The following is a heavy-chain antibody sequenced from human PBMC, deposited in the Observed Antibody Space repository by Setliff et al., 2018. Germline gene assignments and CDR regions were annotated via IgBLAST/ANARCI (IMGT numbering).Heavy chain of an antibody. CDR2: IHTDGTT. Sequence: PSETLSLTCTVSGASLRSGSNYWGWFRQPAGKGLEWVGRIHTDGTTNYNPSLKSRVSISADTSMNHFSLRMTSVSAADTAVYYCARDLYCGGHCYQLFDSWGQGTLVTVSS. CDR3: ARDLYCGGHCYQLFDS. V-gene: IGHV4-61*02. CDR1: GASLRSGSNY. J-gene: IGHJ4*02. D-gene: IGHD2-21*02.